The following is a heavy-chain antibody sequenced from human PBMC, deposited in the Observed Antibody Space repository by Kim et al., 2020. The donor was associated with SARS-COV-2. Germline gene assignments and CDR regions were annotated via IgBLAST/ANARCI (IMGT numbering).Heavy chain of an antibody. Sequence: GGSLRLSCAASGFTFSSYEMNWVRQAPGKGLEWVSYISSSGSTIYYADSVKGRFTISRDNAKNSLYLQMNSLRAEDTAVYYCARFPHRVAAAALDYWGQGTXVTVSS. V-gene: IGHV3-48*03. J-gene: IGHJ4*02. CDR2: ISSSGSTI. CDR1: GFTFSSYE. CDR3: ARFPHRVAAAALDY. D-gene: IGHD6-13*01.